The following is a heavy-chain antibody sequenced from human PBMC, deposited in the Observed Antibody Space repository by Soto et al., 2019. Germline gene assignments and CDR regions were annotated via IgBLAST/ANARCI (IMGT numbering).Heavy chain of an antibody. CDR3: ARGLHYYGSGSPLPH. V-gene: IGHV4-34*01. J-gene: IGHJ4*02. CDR1: GGSFSGYY. Sequence: SETLSLTCAVYGGSFSGYYWSWIRQPPGKGLEWIGEINHSGSTNYNPSLKSRVTISVDTSKNQFSLKLSSVTAADTAVYYCARGLHYYGSGSPLPHWGQGTLVTVSS. D-gene: IGHD3-10*01. CDR2: INHSGST.